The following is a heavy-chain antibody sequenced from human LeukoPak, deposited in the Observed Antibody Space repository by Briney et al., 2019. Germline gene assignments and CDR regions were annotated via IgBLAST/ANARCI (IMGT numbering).Heavy chain of an antibody. CDR3: ARNIVGATSGLLDY. D-gene: IGHD1-26*01. J-gene: IGHJ4*02. CDR1: DYTFTSYG. Sequence: ASVKVSFKASDYTFTSYGISWVRQAPGQGLEWMGWISAYNGNTNYAHKLQGRVTMTADTSTSTAYMELRSLRSDDTAVYFCARNIVGATSGLLDYWGQGTLVTVSS. V-gene: IGHV1-18*01. CDR2: ISAYNGNT.